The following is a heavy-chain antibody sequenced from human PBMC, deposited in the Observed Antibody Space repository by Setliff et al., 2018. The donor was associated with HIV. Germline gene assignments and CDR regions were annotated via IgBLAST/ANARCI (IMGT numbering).Heavy chain of an antibody. V-gene: IGHV3-23*01. Sequence: GGSLRLSCVVSGVTFSIYSMAWVRQAPGKGLEWLSYIGSDVSITYYVDSLKGRFTISRDNSKNTLYLQMNSLSAEDTAVYYCAKGVAYYYDSSVYADRGNYFDYWGQGTLVTVSS. CDR2: IGSDVSIT. D-gene: IGHD3-22*01. J-gene: IGHJ4*02. CDR3: AKGVAYYYDSSVYADRGNYFDY. CDR1: GVTFSIYS.